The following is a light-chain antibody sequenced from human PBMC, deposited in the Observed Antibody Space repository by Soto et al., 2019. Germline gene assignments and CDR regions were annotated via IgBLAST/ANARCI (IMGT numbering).Light chain of an antibody. J-gene: IGKJ4*01. CDR1: QSVSSKY. CDR2: DAS. CDR3: QQRRNWPPLT. Sequence: DIVLTQSPGTLSLSPGERATLSCRASQSVSSKYLAWYQQKPGQAPRLLIYDASRRAPGIPARFSGSGSGTDFTLTISSLEPEDFAVYYCQQRRNWPPLTFGGGTKVEIK. V-gene: IGKV3D-20*02.